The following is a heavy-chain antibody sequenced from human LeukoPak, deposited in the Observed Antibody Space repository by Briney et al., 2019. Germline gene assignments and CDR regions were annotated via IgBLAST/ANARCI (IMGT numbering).Heavy chain of an antibody. CDR1: GGSISSYY. D-gene: IGHD5-18*01. J-gene: IGHJ4*02. Sequence: KTSETLSLTCTVSGGSISSYYWGWIRQPPGKGLEWIGYIYYSGSTTHNPSLKSRVTISVDTPKNQFFLKLSSVTAADTAVYYCARDKQPGDYWGQGTLVTVSS. CDR2: IYYSGST. V-gene: IGHV4-59*01. CDR3: ARDKQPGDY.